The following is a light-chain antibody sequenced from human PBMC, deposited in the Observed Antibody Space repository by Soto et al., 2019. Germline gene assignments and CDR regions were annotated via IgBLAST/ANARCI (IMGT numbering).Light chain of an antibody. V-gene: IGKV1-6*01. Sequence: AIQMTQSPSPLSASVGDRVTISCRASQDIRHNMGWYQQKPGKAPNLLIYAASTLQRGVPSRFRGSGSGTDFTLTISSLQPEDFATYYCQQANSFPLTFGGGTKVDIK. CDR3: QQANSFPLT. J-gene: IGKJ4*01. CDR2: AAS. CDR1: QDIRHN.